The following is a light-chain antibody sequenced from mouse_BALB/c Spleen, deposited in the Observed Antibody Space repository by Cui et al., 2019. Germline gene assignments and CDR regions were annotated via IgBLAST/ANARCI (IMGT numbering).Light chain of an antibody. Sequence: QIVLTQSPALTSASPGEKVTMTCSASSSVSYMYWYQQKPRSSPKPWIYLTSNLASGVPARFSGSGSGTSYSLTISSMEAEDAATYYCQQWSSNPPTWTFGGGTKLEIK. CDR2: LTS. J-gene: IGKJ1*01. CDR1: SSVSY. CDR3: QQWSSNPPTWT. V-gene: IGKV4-68*01.